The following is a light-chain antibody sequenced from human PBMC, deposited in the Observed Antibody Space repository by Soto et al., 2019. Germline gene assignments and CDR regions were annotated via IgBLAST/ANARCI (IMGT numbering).Light chain of an antibody. CDR3: MQGTHWPFT. J-gene: IGKJ3*01. Sequence: DVVMTQSPLSLPVTLGQPASISCRSSQGLVYSDGNTYLNWFHQRPGQSPRRLIFRVSDRDXVVXDXSSGSGSGTDFTLKISRVEAEDVGVYYCMQGTHWPFTFGPGTKVDIK. CDR1: QGLVYSDGNTY. CDR2: RVS. V-gene: IGKV2-30*01.